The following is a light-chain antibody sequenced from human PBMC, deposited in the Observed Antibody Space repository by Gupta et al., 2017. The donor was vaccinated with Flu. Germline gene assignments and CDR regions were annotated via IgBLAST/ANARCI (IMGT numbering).Light chain of an antibody. V-gene: IGKV1-33*01. CDR3: QQFDDLPPLT. CDR2: DAT. J-gene: IGKJ4*01. Sequence: DIQVTQSPSSLSASVGDRVTITCQASQDIRNYLNWYQQKPGKAPKLLIYDATYLETGVPSRFTGSRSGTEFTLTISSREAEDFATYYCQQFDDLPPLTFGGGTKVDMK. CDR1: QDIRNY.